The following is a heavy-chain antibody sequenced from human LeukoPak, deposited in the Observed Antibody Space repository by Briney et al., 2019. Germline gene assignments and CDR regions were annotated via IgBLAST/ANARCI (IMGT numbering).Heavy chain of an antibody. J-gene: IGHJ3*02. Sequence: GASVKVSCKASGYTFSNYNIHWLRQAPGQGLDWMGIVNPSGDSTNYAQNFQGRVTMTGDTSTSTVYMELSSLRSEDTAVYYCAAGLKAAAYAFDIWGQGTMVTVSS. D-gene: IGHD6-13*01. CDR1: GYTFSNYN. CDR2: VNPSGDST. CDR3: AAGLKAAAYAFDI. V-gene: IGHV1-46*01.